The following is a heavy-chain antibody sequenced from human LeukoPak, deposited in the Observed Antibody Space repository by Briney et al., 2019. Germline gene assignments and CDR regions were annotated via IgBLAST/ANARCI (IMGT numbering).Heavy chain of an antibody. CDR3: ARRESSGWYVVGPFDY. D-gene: IGHD6-19*01. CDR1: GGSISSSSYY. J-gene: IGHJ4*02. CDR2: IYYSGST. V-gene: IGHV4-39*01. Sequence: SETLSLTCTVSGGSISSSSYYWGWIRQPPGKGLEWIGSIYYSGSTYYNPSLKSRVTISVDTSKNQFSLKLSSVTAADTAVYYCARRESSGWYVVGPFDYWGQGTLVTVSS.